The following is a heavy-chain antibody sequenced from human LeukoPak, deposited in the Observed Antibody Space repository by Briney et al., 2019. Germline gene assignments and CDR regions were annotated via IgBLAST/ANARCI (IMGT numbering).Heavy chain of an antibody. V-gene: IGHV3-33*06. CDR3: AKDFAVDGAPIFIDY. CDR1: GFTFSLYV. J-gene: IGHJ4*02. CDR2: IWYDENNK. D-gene: IGHD1-26*01. Sequence: GRSLRLSCATSGFTFSLYVIHWVRQAPGKGLEWVAVIWYDENNKDYADSVKGRFTTSRDSSNNTVFLQMNSLRAEDTAVYYCAKDFAVDGAPIFIDYWGQGTLVTVSS.